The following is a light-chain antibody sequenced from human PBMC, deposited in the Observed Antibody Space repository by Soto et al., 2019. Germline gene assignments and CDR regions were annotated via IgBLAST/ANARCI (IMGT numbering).Light chain of an antibody. Sequence: SALTQPASVSGSPGQTITISCTGTSSDIGGYNAVSWYQHHPGKAPKLIIYEVTHRPSGVSDRFSASKSGNTASLTISGLQAEDEADYECNSFLVSHRYVIGTATMVTV. V-gene: IGLV2-14*01. CDR2: EVT. CDR3: NSFLVSHRYV. CDR1: SSDIGGYNA. J-gene: IGLJ1*01.